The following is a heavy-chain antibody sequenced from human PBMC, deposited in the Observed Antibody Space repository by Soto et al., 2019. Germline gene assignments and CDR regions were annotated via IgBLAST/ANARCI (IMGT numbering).Heavy chain of an antibody. D-gene: IGHD6-13*01. CDR3: ARDNSSSWYGQTNWFDP. V-gene: IGHV3-33*01. J-gene: IGHJ5*02. Sequence: QVQLVESGGGVVQPGRSLRLSCAASGFTFSSYGMHWVRQAPGKGLVWVAVIWYDGSNKYYADSVKGRFTISRDNSKNTLYLQMNSLRAEDTAVYYCARDNSSSWYGQTNWFDPWGQGTLVTVSS. CDR2: IWYDGSNK. CDR1: GFTFSSYG.